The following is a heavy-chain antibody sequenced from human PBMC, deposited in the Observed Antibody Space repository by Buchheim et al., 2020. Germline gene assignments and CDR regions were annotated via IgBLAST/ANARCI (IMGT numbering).Heavy chain of an antibody. J-gene: IGHJ4*02. Sequence: EVQLLESGGGLVQPGGSLRLSCAASGFTFSSYAMTWVRQGPGKGLEWVSVISGSGGTTYYADSVKGRFTISRDNSTNTLYLQMSSLRADDTAVYYCARRGLYGDYYKYFAYWGQGTL. CDR1: GFTFSSYA. CDR2: ISGSGGTT. CDR3: ARRGLYGDYYKYFAY. D-gene: IGHD4-17*01. V-gene: IGHV3-23*01.